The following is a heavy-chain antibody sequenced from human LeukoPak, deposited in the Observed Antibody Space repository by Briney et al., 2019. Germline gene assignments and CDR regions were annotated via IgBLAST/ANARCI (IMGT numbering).Heavy chain of an antibody. Sequence: TTSGTLSLTCAVSGGSISSSNWWSWVRQPPGKGLEWIGEIYHSGSTNYNPSLKSRVTISVDTSKNQFALKLSSVTAADTAVYYCARTTYDSSGFYYFDYWGQGTLVTVSS. CDR1: GGSISSSNW. J-gene: IGHJ4*02. CDR2: IYHSGST. D-gene: IGHD3-22*01. V-gene: IGHV4-4*02. CDR3: ARTTYDSSGFYYFDY.